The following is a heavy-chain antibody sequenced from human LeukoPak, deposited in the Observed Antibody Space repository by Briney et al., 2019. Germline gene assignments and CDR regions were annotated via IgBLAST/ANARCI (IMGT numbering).Heavy chain of an antibody. CDR2: ISGSGGST. J-gene: IGHJ4*02. D-gene: IGHD2/OR15-2a*01. CDR3: AKDEDRVSATFYDY. V-gene: IGHV3-23*01. Sequence: GGSLRLSCAASGFTFSSYAMSWVRQAPGKGLEWVSAISGSGGSTYYADSVKGRFTISSDNSKNTLYLQMNSLRAEDTAVYYCAKDEDRVSATFYDYWGQGTLVTVSS. CDR1: GFTFSSYA.